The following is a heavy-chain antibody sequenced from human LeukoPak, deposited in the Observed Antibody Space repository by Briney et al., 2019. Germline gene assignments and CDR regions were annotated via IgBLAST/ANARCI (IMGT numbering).Heavy chain of an antibody. CDR3: AREGGYYYDSSGYYDY. Sequence: SVKVSCKASGGTFSSYAISWVRQAPGQGLEWMGRIIPIFGIANYAQKFQGRVTITADKSTSTAYMELSSLRSEDTAVYYCAREGGYYYDSSGYYDYWGQGTLVTVSS. V-gene: IGHV1-69*04. CDR2: IIPIFGIA. J-gene: IGHJ4*02. CDR1: GGTFSSYA. D-gene: IGHD3-22*01.